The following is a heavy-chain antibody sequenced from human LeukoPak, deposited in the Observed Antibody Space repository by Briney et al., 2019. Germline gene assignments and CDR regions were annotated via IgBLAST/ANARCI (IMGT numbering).Heavy chain of an antibody. D-gene: IGHD3-3*01. Sequence: AASVKVSCKASGYTFTGYYMHWVRQAPGQGLEWMGRINPNSGGTNYAQKFQGRVTMTRDTSISTAYMELSRLRSDDTAVYYCARGDFWSGYYPNYYYYGMDVWGQGTTVTVSS. CDR3: ARGDFWSGYYPNYYYYGMDV. J-gene: IGHJ6*02. V-gene: IGHV1-2*06. CDR1: GYTFTGYY. CDR2: INPNSGGT.